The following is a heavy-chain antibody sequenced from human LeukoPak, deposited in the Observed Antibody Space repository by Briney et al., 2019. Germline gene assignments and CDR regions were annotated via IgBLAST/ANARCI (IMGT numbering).Heavy chain of an antibody. CDR2: IWYDGSNK. CDR1: GFTFSSYG. D-gene: IGHD6-13*01. CDR3: ARGPWGSSSWYSYLDY. J-gene: IGHJ4*02. Sequence: GGSLRLSCAASGFTFSSYGMHWVRQAPGKGLEWVGVIWYDGSNKYYADSVKGRFTISRDNSKNTLYLQMNSLRAEDTAVYYCARGPWGSSSWYSYLDYWGQGTLVTVSA. V-gene: IGHV3-33*01.